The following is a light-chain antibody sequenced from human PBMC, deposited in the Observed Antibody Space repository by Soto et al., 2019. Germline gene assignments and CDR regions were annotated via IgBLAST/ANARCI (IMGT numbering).Light chain of an antibody. J-gene: IGKJ4*02. V-gene: IGKV1-12*01. Sequence: DIQMTQSPSSVSASVGDRVTITCRASQGVDTFLAWYQVKPGKAPNLLIYEASSLQDEVPSRFSGSGSGTDFTLTISSLQPEDFATSYCQQYKGFPLTFGGGTKVESK. CDR2: EAS. CDR1: QGVDTF. CDR3: QQYKGFPLT.